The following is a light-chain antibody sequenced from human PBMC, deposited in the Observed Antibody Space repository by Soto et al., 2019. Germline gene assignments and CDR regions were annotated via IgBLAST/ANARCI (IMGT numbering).Light chain of an antibody. Sequence: DIVMTQSPDSLAVSLGERATINCKSSQSVLYSSNNKNYLAWYQQKPGQPPNLLIYWASTRESGVPDRFSGSGSETDFTLTISSLQAEDVAVYYCQQYYSTPYTLGQGTKLEIK. J-gene: IGKJ2*01. CDR2: WAS. V-gene: IGKV4-1*01. CDR3: QQYYSTPYT. CDR1: QSVLYSSNNKNY.